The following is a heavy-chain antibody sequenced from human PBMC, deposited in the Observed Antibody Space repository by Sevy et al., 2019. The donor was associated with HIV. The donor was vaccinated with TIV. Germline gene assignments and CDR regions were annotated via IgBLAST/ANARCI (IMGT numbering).Heavy chain of an antibody. J-gene: IGHJ4*02. CDR2: ISGSGVST. Sequence: GGSLRLSCAASGFTFSSYAMNWVRQAPGKGLEWVSAISGSGVSTFSADSVKGRFTISRDNSKNTLYLQMNSLRAEDTAVYYCAKDPGKYSTPYYFDYWGQGTLVTVSS. D-gene: IGHD6-6*01. CDR1: GFTFSSYA. CDR3: AKDPGKYSTPYYFDY. V-gene: IGHV3-23*01.